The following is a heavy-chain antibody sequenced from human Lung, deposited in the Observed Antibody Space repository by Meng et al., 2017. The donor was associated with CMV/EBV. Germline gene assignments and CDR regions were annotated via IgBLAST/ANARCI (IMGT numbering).Heavy chain of an antibody. CDR3: ARDQEGTRIPSPIHYGLDV. J-gene: IGHJ6*02. D-gene: IGHD5-18*01. CDR1: GFTFKTFT. V-gene: IGHV3-21*06. CDR2: INPDSDYI. Sequence: GGSLRLXCAASGFTFKTFTMSWVRQAPGRGLEWVSSINPDSDYIQSADSLKGRFTISRDNAKNSLYLRMSGLRVEDTAVYYCARDQEGTRIPSPIHYGLDVWGQGTTVTFSS.